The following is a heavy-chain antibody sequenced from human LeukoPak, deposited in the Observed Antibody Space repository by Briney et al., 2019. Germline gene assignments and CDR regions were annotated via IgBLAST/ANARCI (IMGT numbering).Heavy chain of an antibody. CDR3: LNEAWYQ. CDR2: IYHSGST. CDR1: GYSISSGYY. Sequence: SETLSLTCAVSGYSISSGYYWGWMRPPPRKGLEWIGSIYHSGSTYYNPSLKSRVTISVDTSKNQFSLKLSSVTAADTAVYYCLNEAWYQWGQGTLVTVSS. D-gene: IGHD6-13*01. V-gene: IGHV4-38-2*01. J-gene: IGHJ4*02.